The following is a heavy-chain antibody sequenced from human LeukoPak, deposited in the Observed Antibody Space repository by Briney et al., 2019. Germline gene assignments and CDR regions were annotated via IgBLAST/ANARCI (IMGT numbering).Heavy chain of an antibody. J-gene: IGHJ5*02. CDR2: IKTKGEGGTV. CDR1: GLTFSNAW. V-gene: IGHV3-15*01. D-gene: IGHD3-3*01. Sequence: PGGCLRLSCSTPGLTFSNAWMTSVPQAQAKGLERVGRIKTKGEGGTVDYAATVKGRFTISRDDSKTTLYLQMNSLKTEDTAVYYCTTRRVFEGQYNWFDPWGQGTLVTVSS. CDR3: TTRRVFEGQYNWFDP.